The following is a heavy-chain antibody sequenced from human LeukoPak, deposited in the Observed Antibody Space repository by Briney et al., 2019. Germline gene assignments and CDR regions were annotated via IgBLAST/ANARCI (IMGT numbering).Heavy chain of an antibody. J-gene: IGHJ6*02. CDR2: ISGSGVST. CDR1: GFTFSSYW. D-gene: IGHD2/OR15-2a*01. V-gene: IGHV3-23*01. Sequence: PGGSLRLSCAASGFTFSSYWMHWVRQAPGKGLEWVSGISGSGVSTYYADSVEGRFTFSRDNSKNTLYLQMNSLRADDTAVYYCAKCDSTSYYTIPENYGMDVWGQGTTVTVSS. CDR3: AKCDSTSYYTIPENYGMDV.